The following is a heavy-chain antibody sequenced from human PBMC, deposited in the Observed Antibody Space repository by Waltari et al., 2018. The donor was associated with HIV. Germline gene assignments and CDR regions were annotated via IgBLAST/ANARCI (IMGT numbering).Heavy chain of an antibody. J-gene: IGHJ2*01. CDR3: TRVPDSIFWYFDL. CDR1: GYTFTTYG. CDR2: INAGNGNT. Sequence: QVQLVQSGAEVKKPGASVKVSCKASGYTFTTYGIHWVRQAPGQRLEWMGWINAGNGNTKYSQNFQGRVTLTRDTSASTAYMELRSLRSEDTAVYYCTRVPDSIFWYFDLWGRGTLVSVSS. V-gene: IGHV1-3*01. D-gene: IGHD4-4*01.